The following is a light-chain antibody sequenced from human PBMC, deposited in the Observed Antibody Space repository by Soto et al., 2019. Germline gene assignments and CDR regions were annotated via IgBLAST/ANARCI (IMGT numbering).Light chain of an antibody. V-gene: IGKV3-11*01. CDR1: QSVSSY. CDR3: QQRNNWPIP. CDR2: DAS. J-gene: IGKJ5*01. Sequence: DMVFTQTRVPLSLTPGERATLSCRASQSVSSYLAWYQQKPGQAPRLLIYDASNRATGIPVRFSGSGSGTDFTLTISSLEPEDFALYYCQQRNNWPIPVGQWTRLQIK.